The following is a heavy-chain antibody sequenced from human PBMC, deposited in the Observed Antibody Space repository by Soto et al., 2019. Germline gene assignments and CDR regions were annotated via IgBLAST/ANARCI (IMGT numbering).Heavy chain of an antibody. J-gene: IGHJ4*02. CDR3: AREDVYCSSTSCYHGSPFDY. Sequence: PSETLSLTCTVSGGSISSYYWSWIRQPAGKGLEWIGRIYTSGSTNYNPSLKSRVTMSVDTSKNQFSLKLSSVTAADTAVYYCAREDVYCSSTSCYHGSPFDYWGQGTLVTV. V-gene: IGHV4-4*07. D-gene: IGHD2-2*01. CDR1: GGSISSYY. CDR2: IYTSGST.